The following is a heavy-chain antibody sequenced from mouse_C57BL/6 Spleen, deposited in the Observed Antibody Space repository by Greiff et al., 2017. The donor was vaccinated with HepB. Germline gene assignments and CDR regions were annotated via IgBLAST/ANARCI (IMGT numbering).Heavy chain of an antibody. CDR2: INPSTGGT. Sequence: VQLQQSGPELVKPGASVKISCKASGYSFTGYYMNWVKQSPEKSLEWIGEINPSTGGTTYNQKFKAKATLTVDKSSSTAYMQLKSLTSEDSAVYYCARGYGSRWYFDVWGTGTTVTVSS. J-gene: IGHJ1*03. V-gene: IGHV1-42*01. CDR3: ARGYGSRWYFDV. D-gene: IGHD1-1*01. CDR1: GYSFTGYY.